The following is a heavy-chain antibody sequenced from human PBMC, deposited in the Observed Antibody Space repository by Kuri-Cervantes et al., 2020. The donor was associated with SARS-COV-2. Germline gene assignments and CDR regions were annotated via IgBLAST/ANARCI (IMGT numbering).Heavy chain of an antibody. D-gene: IGHD6-6*01. CDR1: GGSISSSSYY. J-gene: IGHJ4*02. CDR3: ASLADPILPYSSSHNFDY. CDR2: IYYSGST. V-gene: IGHV4-39*01. Sequence: ESLKISCTVSGGSISSSSYYWGWIRQPPGKGLEWIGSIYYSGSTYYNPSLKSRVTISVDTSKNQFSLKLSSVTAADTAVYYCASLADPILPYSSSHNFDYWGQGTLVTRLI.